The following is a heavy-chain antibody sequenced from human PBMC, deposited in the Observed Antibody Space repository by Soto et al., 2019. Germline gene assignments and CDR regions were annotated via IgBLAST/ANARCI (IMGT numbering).Heavy chain of an antibody. Sequence: EVQLVESGGGLVQPGRSLRLSCAASGFTFDDYAMHWVRQAPGKGLEWVSGISWNSNNIDYADSVKGRFTISRDNAKNSLFLQMNSLSAEDTAVYYCAKDIDFMTTSKGYFDYWGQGALVTVSS. CDR3: AKDIDFMTTSKGYFDY. CDR2: ISWNSNNI. V-gene: IGHV3-9*01. D-gene: IGHD3-16*01. J-gene: IGHJ4*02. CDR1: GFTFDDYA.